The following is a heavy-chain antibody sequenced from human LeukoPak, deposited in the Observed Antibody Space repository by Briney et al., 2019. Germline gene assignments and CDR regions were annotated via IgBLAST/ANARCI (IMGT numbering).Heavy chain of an antibody. V-gene: IGHV4-31*03. Sequence: PSQTLSFTCTLSGGSISSGGYCWSWIRQHPGKGLEWIGYIYYSGSTYYNPSLKSRVTISVDTSKNQFSLKLSSMTAADTAVYYCGRDAVGGPDSWGQGTLVTVSS. D-gene: IGHD2-15*01. J-gene: IGHJ1*01. CDR2: IYYSGST. CDR3: GRDAVGGPDS. CDR1: GGSISSGGYC.